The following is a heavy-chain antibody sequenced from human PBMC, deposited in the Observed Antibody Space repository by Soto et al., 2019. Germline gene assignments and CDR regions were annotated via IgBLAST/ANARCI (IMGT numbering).Heavy chain of an antibody. CDR3: ARAGRTDSGGSCDIPMVCYYYGMDV. D-gene: IGHD2-15*01. CDR2: INHSEST. V-gene: IGHV4-34*01. J-gene: IGHJ6*02. Sequence: SETLSLTCAVYGGSFSGYYWSWIRQPPGKGLEWIGEINHSESTNYNPSLKSGVTISVDTSKNQFSLKLSSVTAGDRAVYYCARAGRTDSGGSCDIPMVCYYYGMDVWGQGTTVTVSS. CDR1: GGSFSGYY.